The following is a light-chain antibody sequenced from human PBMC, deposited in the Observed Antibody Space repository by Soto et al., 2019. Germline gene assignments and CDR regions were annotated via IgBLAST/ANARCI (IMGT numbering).Light chain of an antibody. J-gene: IGLJ2*01. CDR2: KDS. CDR1: ALPKQY. V-gene: IGLV3-25*02. Sequence: SYELTQPPSMSVSPGQTARITCSGDALPKQYAYWYQQKPGQAPVLVMYKDSERPSGIPERFSGSSSGTTVTLTISGVQAEDEADYYCQSADSRGTYVVFGGGTKVTVL. CDR3: QSADSRGTYVV.